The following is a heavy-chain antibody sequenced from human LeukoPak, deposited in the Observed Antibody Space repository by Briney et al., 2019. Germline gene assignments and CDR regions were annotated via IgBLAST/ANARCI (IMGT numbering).Heavy chain of an antibody. CDR1: GFTFSSYA. CDR2: ISGSGGST. V-gene: IGHV3-23*01. CDR3: AKEILWFGELADYFDN. D-gene: IGHD3-10*01. Sequence: PGGSLRLSCAASGFTFSSYAMSWVRQAPGKGLEWVSAISGSGGSTYYADSVKGRFTISRDNSKNTLYLQMNSLRAEDTAVYYCAKEILWFGELADYFDNWGQGTLVTVSS. J-gene: IGHJ4*02.